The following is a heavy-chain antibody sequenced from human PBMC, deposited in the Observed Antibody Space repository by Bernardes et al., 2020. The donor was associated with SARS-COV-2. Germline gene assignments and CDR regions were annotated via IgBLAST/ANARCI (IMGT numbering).Heavy chain of an antibody. CDR3: AKRFGSGWRGHIDS. J-gene: IGHJ4*02. D-gene: IGHD6-19*01. V-gene: IGHV3-23*01. CDR1: GFTFSLHG. CDR2: ITGTGGST. Sequence: GGSLRLSCAASGFTFSLHGMSWVRQAPGKGLEWVSDITGTGGSTEDADSVKGRFTISRDNSQNKLFLQMESLRAEDTAVYYCAKRFGSGWRGHIDSWGQGILGTVSS.